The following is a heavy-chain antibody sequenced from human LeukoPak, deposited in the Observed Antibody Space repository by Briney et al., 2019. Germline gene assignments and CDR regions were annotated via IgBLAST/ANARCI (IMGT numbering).Heavy chain of an antibody. CDR2: ISSNGGST. D-gene: IGHD3-16*01. CDR3: AKLSGMIMFGDLFDY. V-gene: IGHV3-64*01. CDR1: GFTFSSYA. Sequence: GGSLRLSCAASGFTFSSYAMHWVRQAPGKGLEYVSAISSNGGSTYYANSVKGRFTISRDNSKNTLYLQMNSLRAEDTALYYCAKLSGMIMFGDLFDYWGQGTLVTVSS. J-gene: IGHJ4*02.